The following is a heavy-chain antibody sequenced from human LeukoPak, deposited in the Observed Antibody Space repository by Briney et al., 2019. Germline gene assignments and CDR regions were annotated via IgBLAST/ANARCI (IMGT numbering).Heavy chain of an antibody. J-gene: IGHJ4*02. Sequence: GGSVRLSCAASGFTFSSSAMSWVRQVPGKGLEWVSGISASGGSTYYADSVRGRFTISRDNSKNTLYVQMNSLRDEDTAVYYCAKDQRRESPHYLDSWGQGTLVTVSS. V-gene: IGHV3-23*01. CDR1: GFTFSSSA. CDR2: ISASGGST. CDR3: AKDQRRESPHYLDS.